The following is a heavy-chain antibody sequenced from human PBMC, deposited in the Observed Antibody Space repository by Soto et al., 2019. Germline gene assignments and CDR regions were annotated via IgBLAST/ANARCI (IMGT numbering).Heavy chain of an antibody. CDR3: ARLVVVAPVANV. CDR2: IYYSGRT. V-gene: IGHV4-39*02. CDR1: GESIISSSYY. D-gene: IGHD2-2*01. J-gene: IGHJ4*02. Sequence: SETLSLTCIVSGESIISSSYYWCCIRQPPGKGLEWIGSIYYSGRTYYNPSFKSRVTMSVDTSKNSFSLHLTSVTAADTAVYFCARLVVVAPVANVWGQGTLVTVSS.